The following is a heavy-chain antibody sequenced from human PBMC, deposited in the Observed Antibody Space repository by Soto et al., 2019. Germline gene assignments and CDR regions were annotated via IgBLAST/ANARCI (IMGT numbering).Heavy chain of an antibody. D-gene: IGHD3-10*01. Sequence: GGSLRLSCAASGFTFSSYSMSWVRQAPGKGLEWVSGFRTGGDDGTTYYADSVKGRFTISRDDSKNTLFLQMNSLRAEDTAIYYCAKKVNSGPGSQYFDYWGQGTLVTVSS. CDR1: GFTFSSYS. J-gene: IGHJ4*02. CDR3: AKKVNSGPGSQYFDY. V-gene: IGHV3-23*01. CDR2: FRTGGDDGTT.